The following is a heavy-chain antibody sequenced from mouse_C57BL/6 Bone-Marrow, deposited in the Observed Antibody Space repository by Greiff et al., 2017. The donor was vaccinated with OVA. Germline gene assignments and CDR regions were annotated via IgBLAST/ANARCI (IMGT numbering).Heavy chain of an antibody. Sequence: EVMLVESGGGLVKPGGSLKLSCAASGFTFSSYAMSWVRQTPEKRLEWVATISDGGSYTYYPDNVKGRFTISRDNAKNNLYLQMSHLKSEDTAMYYCARHYGNSFAYWDQGTLVTVSA. D-gene: IGHD2-1*01. CDR3: ARHYGNSFAY. V-gene: IGHV5-4*03. CDR2: ISDGGSYT. J-gene: IGHJ3*01. CDR1: GFTFSSYA.